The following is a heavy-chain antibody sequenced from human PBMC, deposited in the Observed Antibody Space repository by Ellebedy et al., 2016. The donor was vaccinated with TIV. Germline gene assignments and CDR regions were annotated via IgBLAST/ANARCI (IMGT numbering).Heavy chain of an antibody. CDR1: GFSLSTSGVG. CDR3: AHRGLAAGLRYFDWAAFDI. J-gene: IGHJ3*02. D-gene: IGHD3-9*01. CDR2: IYWDDDK. V-gene: IGHV2-5*02. Sequence: SGPTLVXPTQTLTLTCTFSGFSLSTSGVGVGWIRQPPGKALEWLALIYWDDDKRYSPSLKSRLTITKDTSKNQVVLTMTNMDPVDTATYYCAHRGLAAGLRYFDWAAFDIWGQGTMVTVSS.